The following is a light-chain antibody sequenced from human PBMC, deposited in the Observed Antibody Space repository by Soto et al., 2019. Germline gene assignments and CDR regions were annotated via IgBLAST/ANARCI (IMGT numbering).Light chain of an antibody. Sequence: DFVMTQSPDSLAVSLGERATINCKSSQTVLSNSNNKNYLAWFQQNPGQPPKLLISWASIREYGVPDRFSVSGSGTDFTLTISSLHAEDVAVYYCQQYHSDPITFGQGTRLEIK. CDR2: WAS. J-gene: IGKJ5*01. V-gene: IGKV4-1*01. CDR3: QQYHSDPIT. CDR1: QTVLSNSNNKNY.